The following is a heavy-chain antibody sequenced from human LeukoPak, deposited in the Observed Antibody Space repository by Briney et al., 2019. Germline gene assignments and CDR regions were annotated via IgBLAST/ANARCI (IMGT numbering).Heavy chain of an antibody. CDR2: IYSGGST. V-gene: IGHV3-53*05. CDR1: GFTVSSNY. J-gene: IGHJ4*02. D-gene: IGHD2-21*02. CDR3: AREKEEYCGGDCYSDY. Sequence: PGGSLRLSCAASGFTVSSNYMSWVRQAPGKGLEWVSVIYSGGSTYYADSVKGRFTISRDNSKNTLYLQMNSLRAEDTAVYYCAREKEEYCGGDCYSDYWGQGTLVTVSS.